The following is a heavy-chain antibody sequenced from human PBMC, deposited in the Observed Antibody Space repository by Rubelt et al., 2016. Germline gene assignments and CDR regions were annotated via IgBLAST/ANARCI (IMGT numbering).Heavy chain of an antibody. CDR2: IFYSGSI. V-gene: IGHV4-59*08. Sequence: QVQLQESGPGLVEPSETLSLTCTVSGGSISSYYWSWIRQPPGKGLEWIGYIFYSGSINYNPPPKSRVPIPVATPKNQFSLKLSSVTAADTAVYYCARPLGGSGSYFDYWGQGTLVTVSS. CDR1: GGSISSYY. J-gene: IGHJ4*02. CDR3: ARPLGGSGSYFDY. D-gene: IGHD3-10*01.